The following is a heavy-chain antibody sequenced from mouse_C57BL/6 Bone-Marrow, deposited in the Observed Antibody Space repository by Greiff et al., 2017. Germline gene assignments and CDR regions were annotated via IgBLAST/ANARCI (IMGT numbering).Heavy chain of an antibody. CDR2: IYPRDGST. Sequence: VQRVESGPELVKPGASVKLSCKASGYTFTSYDIHWVKQRPGQGLEWIGWIYPRDGSTKYNEKFKGKATLTVDTSSSTAYMELHSLTSADSAVYFCARLEFAGSSGDWYFDVWGTGTTVTVSS. D-gene: IGHD1-1*01. CDR3: ARLEFAGSSGDWYFDV. CDR1: GYTFTSYD. V-gene: IGHV1-85*01. J-gene: IGHJ1*03.